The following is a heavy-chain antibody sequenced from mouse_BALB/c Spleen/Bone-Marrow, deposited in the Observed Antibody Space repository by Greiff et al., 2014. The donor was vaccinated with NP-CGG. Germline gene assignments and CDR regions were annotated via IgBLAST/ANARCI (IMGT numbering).Heavy chain of an antibody. CDR1: GFTFNIYA. CDR3: VRQDYDYPMDY. V-gene: IGHV10-1*01. CDR2: ISSKSTNYTT. Sequence: DVMLVESGGGLVQPKGSLKLSCAASGFTFNIYAMYWVRQAPRKGLEWVARISSKSTNYTTCYADSVKDRFTISSDDSQSMLYLQMNSLKTEDTAIYYCVRQDYDYPMDYWGQGTSVTVSS. J-gene: IGHJ4*01. D-gene: IGHD2-4*01.